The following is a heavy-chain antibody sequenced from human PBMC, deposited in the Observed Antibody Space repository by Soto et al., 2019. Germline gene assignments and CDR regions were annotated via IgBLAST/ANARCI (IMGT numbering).Heavy chain of an antibody. D-gene: IGHD2-2*01. CDR2: ISGSTGTT. J-gene: IGHJ6*03. CDR1: GFTFSNFA. Sequence: EVQVLESGGGSVQPGGSLRLSCTASGFTFSNFAMSWVHHAPGKGLEWVSEISGSTGTTYYADSVKGRFIISQGNSEKTLHLQMNSPRAEDTVVYYCAKATSSSPSYMDVWGKGTTVTVSS. CDR3: AKATSSSPSYMDV. V-gene: IGHV3-23*01.